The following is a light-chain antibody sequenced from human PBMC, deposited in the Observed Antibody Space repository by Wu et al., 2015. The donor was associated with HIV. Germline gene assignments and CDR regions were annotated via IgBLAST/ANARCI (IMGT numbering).Light chain of an antibody. CDR1: QSVVAW. CDR3: QQYYSYSRT. J-gene: IGKJ1*01. CDR2: KAS. V-gene: IGKV1-5*03. Sequence: DIQMTQSPSSVSASVGDTVTMTCRASQSVVAWLAWYQQKPGKVPTLLIYKASSLTNGAPSRFSGSGSGTEFTLTISSLQPEDSATYYCQQYYSYSRTFGQGTKVEVK.